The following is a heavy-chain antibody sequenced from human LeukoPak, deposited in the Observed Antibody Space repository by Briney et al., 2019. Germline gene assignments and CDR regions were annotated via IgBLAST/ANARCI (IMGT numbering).Heavy chain of an antibody. CDR1: GYTFTSYD. Sequence: ASVKVSCKASGYTFTSYDINWVRQATGQGLEWMGWMNPNSGNTGYAQKFQGRVTITRNTSISTAYMELSSLRSEDTAVYYCARGKTTYSRNLYYFDYWGQGTLVTVSS. CDR2: MNPNSGNT. V-gene: IGHV1-8*03. CDR3: ARGKTTYSRNLYYFDY. J-gene: IGHJ4*02. D-gene: IGHD1-7*01.